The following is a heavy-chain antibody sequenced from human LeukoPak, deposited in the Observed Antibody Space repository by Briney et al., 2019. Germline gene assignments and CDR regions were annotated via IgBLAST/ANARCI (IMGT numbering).Heavy chain of an antibody. J-gene: IGHJ4*02. CDR2: INPSSGDT. Sequence: GASVKVSCKASGYTFTDYYVHWVRHAPGQGLEWMGWINPSSGDTKYAQKFQGRVTMTRDTSISTAYMELSRLRSDDTAVYYCARDSITLPGIGWDYWGQGTLVTVSS. CDR1: GYTFTDYY. D-gene: IGHD6-19*01. V-gene: IGHV1-2*02. CDR3: ARDSITLPGIGWDY.